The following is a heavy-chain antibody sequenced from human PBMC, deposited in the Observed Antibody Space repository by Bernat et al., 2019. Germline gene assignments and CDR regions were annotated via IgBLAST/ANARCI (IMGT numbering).Heavy chain of an antibody. Sequence: EVQLVESGGGVIQPGGSLRLSCAASGFTVSSNYMSWVRQAPGKGLECVSVSYSGGSTYHAASVKGRFTITRDNSKNPLYLQMNSLRADDTAVYYCARVSVEYYFDYWGQGTLVTVSS. V-gene: IGHV3-53*01. J-gene: IGHJ4*02. D-gene: IGHD3-3*01. CDR2: SYSGGST. CDR3: ARVSVEYYFDY. CDR1: GFTVSSNY.